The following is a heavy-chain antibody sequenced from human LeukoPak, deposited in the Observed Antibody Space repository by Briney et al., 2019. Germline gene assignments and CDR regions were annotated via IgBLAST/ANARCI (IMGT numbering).Heavy chain of an antibody. V-gene: IGHV1-2*02. D-gene: IGHD2-15*01. J-gene: IGHJ4*02. Sequence: ASVKVSCKASGYTFTCYYMHWVRQAPGQGLEWMGWINPNSGGTNYAQKFQGRVTMTRDTSISTAYMELSRLRSDDTAVYYCARSDCSGGSCGVDYWGQGTLVTVSS. CDR3: ARSDCSGGSCGVDY. CDR2: INPNSGGT. CDR1: GYTFTCYY.